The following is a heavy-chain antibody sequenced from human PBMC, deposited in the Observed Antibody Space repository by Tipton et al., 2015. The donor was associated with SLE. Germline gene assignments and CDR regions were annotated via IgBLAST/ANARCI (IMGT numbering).Heavy chain of an antibody. V-gene: IGHV4-59*01. Sequence: TLSLTCSVSGVSISSSYWTWIRQPPGKGLEWIGYVDDGGRSSYNPSLKSRVTISVDTSRKQFSLKLTSLTAADTAIYYCARAPLRLGDVDWNYYMDVWGKGTTVTVSS. D-gene: IGHD3-16*01. J-gene: IGHJ6*03. CDR2: VDDGGRS. CDR1: GVSISSSY. CDR3: ARAPLRLGDVDWNYYMDV.